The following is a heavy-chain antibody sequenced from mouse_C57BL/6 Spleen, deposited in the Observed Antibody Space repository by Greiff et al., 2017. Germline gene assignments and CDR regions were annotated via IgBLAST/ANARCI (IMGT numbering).Heavy chain of an antibody. V-gene: IGHV5-16*01. Sequence: EVMLVESEGGLVQPGSSMKLSCTASGFTFSDYYMAWVRQVPEKGLEWVANINYDGSSTYYLDSLKSRFIISRDNAKNILYLQMSSLKSEDTATYYCARGSRLSTAQATPRGAMDYWGQGTSVTVSS. CDR2: INYDGSST. CDR3: ARGSRLSTAQATPRGAMDY. CDR1: GFTFSDYY. J-gene: IGHJ4*01. D-gene: IGHD3-2*02.